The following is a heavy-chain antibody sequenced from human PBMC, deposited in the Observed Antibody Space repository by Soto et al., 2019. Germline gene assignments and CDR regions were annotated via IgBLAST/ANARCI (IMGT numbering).Heavy chain of an antibody. CDR3: GGGGQQLLGMDA. J-gene: IGHJ6*02. V-gene: IGHV3-11*01. D-gene: IGHD6-19*01. CDR1: GFTFSDYY. Sequence: PGGSLRLSCAASGFTFSDYYMTWIRQAPGKGLEWVSYISSSGSPIYYADSVKGRFTISRDNAKNSLYLQMNSLRAEDTAVYYYGGGGQQLLGMDAGGQGTTVTASS. CDR2: ISSSGSPI.